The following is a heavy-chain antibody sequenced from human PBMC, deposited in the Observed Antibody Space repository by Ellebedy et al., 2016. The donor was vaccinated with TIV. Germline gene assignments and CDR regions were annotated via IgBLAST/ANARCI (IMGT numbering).Heavy chain of an antibody. CDR2: ISGSGDST. V-gene: IGHV3-23*01. Sequence: GESLKISCAASGFTFSIYAMSWVRQAPGKGLEWVSLISGSGDSTYYADSVKGRFTISRDNSQNTLYLEMNSLRADDTALYYCARELGGSGGSDFDYWGQGTLVTVSS. J-gene: IGHJ4*02. D-gene: IGHD2-15*01. CDR3: ARELGGSGGSDFDY. CDR1: GFTFSIYA.